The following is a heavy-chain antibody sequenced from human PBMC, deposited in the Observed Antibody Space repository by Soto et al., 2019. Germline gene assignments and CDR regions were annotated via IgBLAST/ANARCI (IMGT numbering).Heavy chain of an antibody. CDR2: ISYDGSNK. CDR1: GFTFSSYG. CDR3: AKDRGSSYLGLVDY. D-gene: IGHD6-6*01. V-gene: IGHV3-30*18. J-gene: IGHJ4*02. Sequence: QVQLVESGGGVVQPGRSLRLSCAASGFTFSSYGMHWVRQAPGKGLEWVAVISYDGSNKYYADSVKGRFTISRDNSKNKLYLQTNRLRAEDTAVYYCAKDRGSSYLGLVDYWGQGTLVTVS.